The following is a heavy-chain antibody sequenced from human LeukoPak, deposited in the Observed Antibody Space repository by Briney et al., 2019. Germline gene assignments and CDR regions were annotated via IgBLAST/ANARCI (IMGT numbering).Heavy chain of an antibody. Sequence: GGSLRLSCAVSGFSDSGYWLTWVRQAPGKGLEWVANIKQDGSEKNYVDSVKGRFTISRDNDENSLFLQMNSLVEDTAVYYCAREWQGGIAAARARIEGDCWGKGTTVPVSS. J-gene: IGHJ6*04. V-gene: IGHV3-7*01. CDR1: GFSDSGYW. CDR3: AREWQGGIAAARARIEGDC. D-gene: IGHD6-13*01. CDR2: IKQDGSEK.